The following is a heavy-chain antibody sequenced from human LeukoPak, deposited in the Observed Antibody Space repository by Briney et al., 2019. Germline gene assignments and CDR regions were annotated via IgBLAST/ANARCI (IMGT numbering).Heavy chain of an antibody. J-gene: IGHJ6*02. D-gene: IGHD1-26*01. CDR3: ARSIVGTASYYYNMDV. Sequence: GESLKISCKGSGYSFTRNWIGWVRQMPGKGLEWMGIIFPGDSDTRYSPSFQGHVTISADKSISTAYLQWSSLKASGTAMYYCARSIVGTASYYYNMDVWGQGTTVTVSS. CDR1: GYSFTRNW. V-gene: IGHV5-51*01. CDR2: IFPGDSDT.